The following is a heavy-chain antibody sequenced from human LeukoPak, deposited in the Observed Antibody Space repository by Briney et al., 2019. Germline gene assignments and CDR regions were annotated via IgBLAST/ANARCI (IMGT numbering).Heavy chain of an antibody. J-gene: IGHJ3*02. CDR2: ISSSSSYI. V-gene: IGHV3-21*01. D-gene: IGHD6-6*01. CDR3: ARALSIATTVDI. Sequence: GGSLRLSCAASGFIFSSYDIIWLRQAPGQGLEWISSISSSSSYIYYADSVRGRFTISRDNAKHSVFLQMNRLRAEDTAVYYCARALSIATTVDIWGLGTMVTVSS. CDR1: GFIFSSYD.